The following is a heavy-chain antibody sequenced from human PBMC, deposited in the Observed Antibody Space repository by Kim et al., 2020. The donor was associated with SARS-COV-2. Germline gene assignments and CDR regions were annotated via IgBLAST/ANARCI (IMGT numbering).Heavy chain of an antibody. CDR1: GGSISSSSYY. V-gene: IGHV4-39*01. CDR2: IYYSGST. Sequence: SETLSLTCTVSGGSISSSSYYWGWIRQPPGKGLEWIGSIYYSGSTYYNPSLKSRVTISVDTSKNQFSLKLSSVTAADTAVYYCARQPRLAAFDIWGQGTMVTVSS. D-gene: IGHD3-16*01. J-gene: IGHJ3*02. CDR3: ARQPRLAAFDI.